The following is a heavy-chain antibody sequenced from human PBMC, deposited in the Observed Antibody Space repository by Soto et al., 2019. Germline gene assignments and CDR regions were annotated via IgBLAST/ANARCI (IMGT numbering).Heavy chain of an antibody. D-gene: IGHD3-10*01. V-gene: IGHV1-69*02. CDR3: ATNYGSGSTHFDY. J-gene: IGHJ4*02. Sequence: QVQLVQSGTEVKKPGSSVKVSRTASGGTFSSYTINWVRQAPGHGPEWMGRFIPMVGMTNYAQKFQGRVTISADKSTSTLYMHLNSLRSEDTAVYYCATNYGSGSTHFDYWGQGTLVTVSS. CDR2: FIPMVGMT. CDR1: GGTFSSYT.